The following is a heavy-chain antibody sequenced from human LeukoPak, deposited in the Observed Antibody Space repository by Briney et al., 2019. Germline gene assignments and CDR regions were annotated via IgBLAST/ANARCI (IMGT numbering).Heavy chain of an antibody. D-gene: IGHD3-10*01. J-gene: IGHJ3*02. Sequence: ASVKVSCKASGYTLTGYYIHWVRQPPGQGLEWMGWIYPNSGGTNYAQKLQGRVTMTRDPSISTTYMELSGLRSDDTGMYFCARFRSHGEDGFDIWGQGTMVTVSS. CDR3: ARFRSHGEDGFDI. CDR1: GYTLTGYY. V-gene: IGHV1-2*02. CDR2: IYPNSGGT.